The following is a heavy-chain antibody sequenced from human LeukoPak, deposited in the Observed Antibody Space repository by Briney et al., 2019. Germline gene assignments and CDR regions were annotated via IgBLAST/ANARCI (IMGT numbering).Heavy chain of an antibody. Sequence: SETLSLTCAVPGYSISSGYFWAWIRQPPGKGLEWIGSISHSGSSYSKPSLKSRVIISVDTSNNQFSLKLTSVSAAHTATYYCARDGYYYDGSFEYWGQGIRVAVSS. J-gene: IGHJ4*02. D-gene: IGHD3-22*01. CDR3: ARDGYYYDGSFEY. V-gene: IGHV4-38-2*02. CDR2: ISHSGSS. CDR1: GYSISSGYF.